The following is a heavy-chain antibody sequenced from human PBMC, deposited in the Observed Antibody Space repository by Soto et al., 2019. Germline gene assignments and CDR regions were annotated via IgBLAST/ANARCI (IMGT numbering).Heavy chain of an antibody. D-gene: IGHD3-3*01. V-gene: IGHV3-33*01. CDR2: IWYDGSNK. CDR3: AREGYDFWSGYHTNYFDY. Sequence: GSLRLSCAASGFTFSSYGMHWVRQAPGKGLEWVAVIWYDGSNKYYADSVRGRFTISRDNSKNTLYLQMNSLRAEDTAVYYCAREGYDFWSGYHTNYFDYWGQGTLVTVSS. J-gene: IGHJ4*02. CDR1: GFTFSSYG.